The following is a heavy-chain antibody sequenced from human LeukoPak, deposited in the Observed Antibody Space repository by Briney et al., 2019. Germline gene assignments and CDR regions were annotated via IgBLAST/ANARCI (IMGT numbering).Heavy chain of an antibody. Sequence: GGFLRLSCAASGFTFSSSAMSWVRQAPGKGLEWVSAISNNGGYTYYADSVQGRFTISRDNSKSTLCLQMNSLRAEDTAVYYCAKQLGYCSDGSCYFPYWGQGTLVTVSS. J-gene: IGHJ4*02. D-gene: IGHD2-15*01. CDR3: AKQLGYCSDGSCYFPY. CDR1: GFTFSSSA. CDR2: ISNNGGYT. V-gene: IGHV3-23*01.